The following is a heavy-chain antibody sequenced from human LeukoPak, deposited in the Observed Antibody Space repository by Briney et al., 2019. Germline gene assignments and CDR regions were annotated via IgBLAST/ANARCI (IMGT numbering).Heavy chain of an antibody. J-gene: IGHJ4*02. D-gene: IGHD2-2*01. CDR2: IIPILGIA. Sequence: SVKVSCKASGGTFNSYGISWVRQAPGQGPEWMGKIIPILGIANYAQKFQERVTITRDMSTSTAYMELSSLRSEDTAVYYCAADQHQSLGDYWGQGTLVTVSS. CDR1: GGTFNSYG. V-gene: IGHV1-69*04. CDR3: AADQHQSLGDY.